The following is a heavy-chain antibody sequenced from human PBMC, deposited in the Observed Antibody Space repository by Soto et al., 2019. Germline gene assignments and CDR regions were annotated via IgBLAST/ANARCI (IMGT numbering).Heavy chain of an antibody. Sequence: WGSLRVSCAASVFIFSIYVMHWVRQAPGKGLEWVAVISYDGTNKHYADSVKGRFTISRDNSKSTLYVQMNSLRAEDTAVYYCARSYCGDDCALDHWGHGTLVTVSS. D-gene: IGHD2-21*02. CDR1: VFIFSIYV. J-gene: IGHJ4*01. CDR3: ARSYCGDDCALDH. CDR2: ISYDGTNK. V-gene: IGHV3-30-3*01.